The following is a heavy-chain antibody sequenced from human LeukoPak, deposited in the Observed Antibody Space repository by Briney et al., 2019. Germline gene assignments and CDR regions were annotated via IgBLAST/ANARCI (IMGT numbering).Heavy chain of an antibody. D-gene: IGHD5-12*01. CDR1: GFTFDDYA. V-gene: IGHV3-9*01. CDR3: AKDKGLRHYYYGMDA. Sequence: PGGSLRLSCAASGFTFDDYAMHWVRQAPGKGLEWVSGISWNSGSIGYADSVKGRFTISRDNAKNSLYLQMNSLRAEDTALYYCAKDKGLRHYYYGMDAWGQGTTVTVSS. CDR2: ISWNSGSI. J-gene: IGHJ6*01.